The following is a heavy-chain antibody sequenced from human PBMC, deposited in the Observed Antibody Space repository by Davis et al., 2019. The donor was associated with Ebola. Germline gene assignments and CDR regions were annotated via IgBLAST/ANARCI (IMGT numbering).Heavy chain of an antibody. CDR2: ISYDGSNK. V-gene: IGHV3-30-3*01. CDR3: ARDPSKSEQWLVRLYYYYYGMDV. J-gene: IGHJ6*02. D-gene: IGHD6-19*01. Sequence: RLSCAASGFTFSSYVMHWVRQAPGKGLEWVAVISYDGSNKYYADSVKGRFTISRDNSKNTLYLQMNSLRAEDTAVYYCARDPSKSEQWLVRLYYYYYGMDVWGQGTTVTVSS. CDR1: GFTFSSYV.